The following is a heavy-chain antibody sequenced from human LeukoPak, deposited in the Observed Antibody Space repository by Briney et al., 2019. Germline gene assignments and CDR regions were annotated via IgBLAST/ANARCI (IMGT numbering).Heavy chain of an antibody. Sequence: GGSLRLSCAPSGFTFSSYNMSWVRQAPGKGLEWVSSISSSSSYIYYADSVRGRFTISRDNAKNSLYLQMNSLRAEDTAVYYCARAGSGRSPDWFDPWGQGTLVTVSS. J-gene: IGHJ5*02. CDR2: ISSSSSYI. CDR1: GFTFSSYN. V-gene: IGHV3-21*06. D-gene: IGHD1-26*01. CDR3: ARAGSGRSPDWFDP.